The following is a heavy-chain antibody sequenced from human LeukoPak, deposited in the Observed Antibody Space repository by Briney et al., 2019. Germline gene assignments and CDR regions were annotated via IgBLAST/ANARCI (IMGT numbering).Heavy chain of an antibody. CDR2: IYHSGST. V-gene: IGHV4-30-2*01. D-gene: IGHD6-13*01. CDR3: ARELGSTGMDV. J-gene: IGHJ6*02. CDR1: GGSISSGGYS. Sequence: RASQTLSLTCEVSGGSISSGGYSWSWIRQPPGKGLEWIGYIYHSGSTYYNPSLKSRVTISVDRSKNQFSLKLSSVTAADTAVYYCARELGSTGMDVWGQGTTVTVSS.